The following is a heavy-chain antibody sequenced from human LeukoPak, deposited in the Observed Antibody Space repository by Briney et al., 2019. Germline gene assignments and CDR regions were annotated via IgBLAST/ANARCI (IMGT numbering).Heavy chain of an antibody. CDR3: ARQDSGTYLNPLDI. J-gene: IGHJ3*02. CDR1: GGSISSYY. V-gene: IGHV4-59*08. D-gene: IGHD1-26*01. CDR2: IYYTGST. Sequence: PSEILSLTCIVSGGSISSYYWSWIRQPPGKGLEWIGYIYYTGSTNYNPSLKSRVTISVDTSKNQLSLKLRSVTAADTAVYYCARQDSGTYLNPLDIWGQGTVVTVSS.